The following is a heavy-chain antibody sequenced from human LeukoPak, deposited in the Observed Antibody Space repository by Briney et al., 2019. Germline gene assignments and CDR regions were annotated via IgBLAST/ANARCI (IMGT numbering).Heavy chain of an antibody. D-gene: IGHD1-26*01. CDR2: IGDTT. J-gene: IGHJ4*02. Sequence: GSLRPFCAASGFNFSIYAMSWVRQAPGKGLEWVSAIGDTTYYADSVEGRFTISRDNSKNTLYLQMNSLRAEDAAIYYCAKAFAFVGANFFDYWGQGTLVTVSS. CDR1: GFNFSIYA. V-gene: IGHV3-23*01. CDR3: AKAFAFVGANFFDY.